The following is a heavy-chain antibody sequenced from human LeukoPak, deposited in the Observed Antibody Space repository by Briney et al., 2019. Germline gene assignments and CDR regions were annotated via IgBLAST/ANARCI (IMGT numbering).Heavy chain of an antibody. V-gene: IGHV4-59*01. Sequence: SETLSLTCAVSGGSISSYYWSWIRQPPGKGLEWIGYIYYSGSTNYNPSLKSRVTISVDTSKNQFSLKLSSVTAADTAVYYCARVSREEDLIDYWGQGTLVTVSS. J-gene: IGHJ4*02. D-gene: IGHD2-15*01. CDR1: GGSISSYY. CDR3: ARVSREEDLIDY. CDR2: IYYSGST.